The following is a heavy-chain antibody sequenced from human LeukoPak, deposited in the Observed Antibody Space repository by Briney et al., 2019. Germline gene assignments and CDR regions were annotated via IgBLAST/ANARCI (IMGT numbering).Heavy chain of an antibody. CDR1: GYTFTSYG. V-gene: IGHV1-18*01. Sequence: ASVKVSCKASGYTFTSYGISWVRQAPGQGLEWMGWISAYNGNTNYAQKLQGRVTMTTDTSTSTAYMELRSLRSDDTAVYYCAGEDRPVGPYCSGGSCYSSDAFDIWGQGTMVTVSS. CDR2: ISAYNGNT. J-gene: IGHJ3*02. CDR3: AGEDRPVGPYCSGGSCYSSDAFDI. D-gene: IGHD2-15*01.